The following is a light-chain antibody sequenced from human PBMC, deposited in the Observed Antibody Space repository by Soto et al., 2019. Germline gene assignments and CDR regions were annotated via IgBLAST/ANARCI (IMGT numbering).Light chain of an antibody. V-gene: IGLV2-14*02. CDR3: SSYSSTSPRIV. CDR1: SSDVGSYNL. CDR2: EGS. J-gene: IGLJ1*01. Sequence: QSALTQPASVSGSPGQSITISCAGTSSDVGSYNLVSWYQNHPGKAPKLMIYEGSKRPSGVSNRFSGSKSGNTASLTISGLQAADEAVYYCSSYSSTSPRIVFGTGTKVIVL.